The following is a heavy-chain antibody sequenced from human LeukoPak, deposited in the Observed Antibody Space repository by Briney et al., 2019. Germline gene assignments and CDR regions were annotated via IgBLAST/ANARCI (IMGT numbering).Heavy chain of an antibody. V-gene: IGHV3-48*03. CDR2: ISNSGTTI. Sequence: GGSLRLSCAASGFTFGIYEMNWVRQAPGEGLEWVSYISNSGTTIYYGDSVKGRFTISRDNTKNSLYLQMNSLRAEDTAVYYCARGGGSYPFFDYWGQGALVTVSS. CDR1: GFTFGIYE. CDR3: ARGGGSYPFFDY. J-gene: IGHJ4*02. D-gene: IGHD1-26*01.